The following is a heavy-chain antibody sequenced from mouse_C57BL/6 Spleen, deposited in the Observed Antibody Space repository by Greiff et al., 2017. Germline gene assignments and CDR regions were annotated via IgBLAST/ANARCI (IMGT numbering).Heavy chain of an antibody. CDR1: GYTFTSYG. Sequence: QVHVKQSGAELARPGASVKLSCKASGYTFTSYGISWVKQRTGQGLEWIGEIYPRSGNTYYNEKFKGKATLTADKSSSTAYMELRSLTSEDSAVYFCARGSYGSSYGYFDVWGTGTTVTVSS. J-gene: IGHJ1*03. CDR3: ARGSYGSSYGYFDV. CDR2: IYPRSGNT. V-gene: IGHV1-81*01. D-gene: IGHD1-1*01.